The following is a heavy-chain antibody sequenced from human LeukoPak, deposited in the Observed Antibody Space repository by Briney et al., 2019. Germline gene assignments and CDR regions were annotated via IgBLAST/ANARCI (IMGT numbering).Heavy chain of an antibody. Sequence: GGSLRLSCAASGFTFSNYAMNWVRQAPGKGLEWVSGINWNGGSTGYADSVKGRFTISRDNAKNSLYLQMNSLRAKDTALYYCASGRCGGWSQEPDYCGQGTLVTVPS. CDR2: INWNGGST. CDR1: GFTFSNYA. V-gene: IGHV3-20*04. J-gene: IGHJ4*02. CDR3: ASGRCGGWSQEPDY. D-gene: IGHD6-19*01.